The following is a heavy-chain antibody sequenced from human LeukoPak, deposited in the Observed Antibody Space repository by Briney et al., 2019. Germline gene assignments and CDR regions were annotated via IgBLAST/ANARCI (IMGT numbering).Heavy chain of an antibody. D-gene: IGHD6-13*01. Sequence: SETLSLTCTVSGGSISSGGYYWSWIRQHPGKGLEWIGYIYYSGSTYYNPSLKSRVTISVDTSKNQFSLKLSSVTAADTAVYYCARDDVAAASFDYWGQGTLVTVSS. CDR1: GGSISSGGYY. CDR3: ARDDVAAASFDY. V-gene: IGHV4-31*03. J-gene: IGHJ4*02. CDR2: IYYSGST.